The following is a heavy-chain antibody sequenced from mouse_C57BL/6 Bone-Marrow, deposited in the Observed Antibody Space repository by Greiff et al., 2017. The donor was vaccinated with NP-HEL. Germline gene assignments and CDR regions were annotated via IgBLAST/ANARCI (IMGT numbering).Heavy chain of an antibody. Sequence: VQLQQSGPELVKPGASVKISCKASGYTFTDYYMNWVKQSHGKSLEWIGDINPNNGGTSYNQKFKGKATLTVDKSSSTAYMELRSLTSEDSAVYYCARWNYLLYAMDYWGQGTSVTVSS. CDR2: INPNNGGT. D-gene: IGHD5-5*01. CDR3: ARWNYLLYAMDY. J-gene: IGHJ4*01. CDR1: GYTFTDYY. V-gene: IGHV1-26*01.